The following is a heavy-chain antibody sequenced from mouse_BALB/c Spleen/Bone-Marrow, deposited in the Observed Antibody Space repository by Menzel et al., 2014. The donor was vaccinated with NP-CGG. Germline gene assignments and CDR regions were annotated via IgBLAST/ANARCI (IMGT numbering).Heavy chain of an antibody. D-gene: IGHD1-1*01. Sequence: VQLQQSGPELVKPGASVKMSCKASGYTFTDYVISWVKQRTGRGLEWIGEIYPGSGSTYYNEKFKGKATLTADKSSNTAYMQLSSLTSEDSAVYFCARGYYGSSYYFDYWGQGTTLTVSS. CDR2: IYPGSGST. J-gene: IGHJ2*01. V-gene: IGHV1-81*01. CDR3: ARGYYGSSYYFDY. CDR1: GYTFTDYV.